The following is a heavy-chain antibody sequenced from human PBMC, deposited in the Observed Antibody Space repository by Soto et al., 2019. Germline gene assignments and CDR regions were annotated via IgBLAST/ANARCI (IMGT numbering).Heavy chain of an antibody. CDR3: ARDPEKYSSGAGSYGMDV. V-gene: IGHV1-69*08. J-gene: IGHJ6*02. CDR1: GGTFSSYT. Sequence: QVQLVQSGAEVKKPGSSVKVSCKASGGTFSSYTISWVRQAPGQGLEWMGRIIPILGIANYAQKFQGRVTITADKSTSTAYMELSSLRSEDTAVYSCARDPEKYSSGAGSYGMDVWGQGTTVTVSS. D-gene: IGHD6-19*01. CDR2: IIPILGIA.